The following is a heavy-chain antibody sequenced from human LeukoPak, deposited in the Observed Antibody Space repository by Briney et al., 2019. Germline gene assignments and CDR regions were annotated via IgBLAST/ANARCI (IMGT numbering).Heavy chain of an antibody. CDR1: GFTFSSYA. J-gene: IGHJ6*03. CDR3: AKGGGYCSGGRRCFRDYYYMDV. D-gene: IGHD2-15*01. V-gene: IGHV3-9*01. Sequence: PGGSLRLSCAASGFTFSSYAMHWVRQAPGKGLEWVSGISWNSGSIGYADSVKGRFTISRDNAKNSLYLQMNSLRAEDTALYYCAKGGGYCSGGRRCFRDYYYMDVWGKGTTVTISS. CDR2: ISWNSGSI.